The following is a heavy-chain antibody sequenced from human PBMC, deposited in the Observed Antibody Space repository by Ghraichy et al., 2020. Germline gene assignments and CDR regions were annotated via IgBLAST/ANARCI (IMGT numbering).Heavy chain of an antibody. CDR2: ISAYNGNT. V-gene: IGHV1-18*04. CDR3: ARGSRASPVNWFDP. CDR1: GYTFTSYG. Sequence: ASVKVSCKASGYTFTSYGISWVRQAPGQGLEWMGWISAYNGNTNYAQKLQGRVTMTKDTSTSTAYMELRSLRSDDTAVYYCARGSRASPVNWFDPWGQGTLVTVSS. J-gene: IGHJ5*02.